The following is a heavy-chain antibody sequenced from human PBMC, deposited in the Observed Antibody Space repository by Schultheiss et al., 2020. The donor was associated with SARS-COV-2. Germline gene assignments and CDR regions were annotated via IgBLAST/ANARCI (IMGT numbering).Heavy chain of an antibody. CDR1: GFTFSNAW. CDR2: IKSNTDGGTP. CDR3: TTDIRDYDILTGYYNYFDD. J-gene: IGHJ4*02. Sequence: GGSLRLSCAASGFTFSNAWMSWVRQAPGKGLEWVGRIKSNTDGGTPDYAAPVKGRFTVSRDDAKNTLYLQMNSLKTADTAVYYCTTDIRDYDILTGYYNYFDDWGQGTLVTVSS. V-gene: IGHV3-15*01. D-gene: IGHD3-9*01.